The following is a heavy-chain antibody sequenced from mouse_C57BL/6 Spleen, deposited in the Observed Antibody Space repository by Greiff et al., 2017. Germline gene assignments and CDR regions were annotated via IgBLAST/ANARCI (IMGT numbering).Heavy chain of an antibody. Sequence: VQLQQSGAELVRPGASVKLSCTASGFNITDYYMHWVKQRPEQGLEWIGRIDPENGDTEYDPKFQGKATLTADTSSNTAYLQLSSLTSEDSAVYYCAISGGYDVPCDYWGQGTTLTVAS. CDR1: GFNITDYY. CDR3: AISGGYDVPCDY. D-gene: IGHD2-2*01. J-gene: IGHJ2*01. CDR2: IDPENGDT. V-gene: IGHV14-1*01.